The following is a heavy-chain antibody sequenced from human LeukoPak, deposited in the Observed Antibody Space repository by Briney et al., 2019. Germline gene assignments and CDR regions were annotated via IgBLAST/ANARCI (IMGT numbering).Heavy chain of an antibody. CDR2: IYTSGST. Sequence: PSETLSLTCTVSGGSISSYYWSWIRQPAGKGLAWIGRIYTSGSTNYNPSLKSRVTMSVDTSKNQFSLKLSSVTAADTAVYYCARVWAPGYYYYMDVWGKGTTVTVSS. CDR3: ARVWAPGYYYYMDV. D-gene: IGHD3-16*01. CDR1: GGSISSYY. J-gene: IGHJ6*03. V-gene: IGHV4-4*07.